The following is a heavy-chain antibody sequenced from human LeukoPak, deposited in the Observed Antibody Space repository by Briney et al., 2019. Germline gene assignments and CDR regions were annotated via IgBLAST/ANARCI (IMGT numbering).Heavy chain of an antibody. CDR2: IYWDGDK. J-gene: IGHJ4*02. Sequence: ESGPTLVKPTLTATLSCTFSGFAHSTRGVGVGWIRQPPGKALAWLALIYWDGDKHYNPSLKSRLSITKDTSKNQVVLTMTNMNPVDTATYFCPHRLDGGGSVYFTNYYFDYWGQGTLVTVSP. CDR3: PHRLDGGGSVYFTNYYFDY. V-gene: IGHV2-5*02. CDR1: GFAHSTRGVG. D-gene: IGHD3-3*01.